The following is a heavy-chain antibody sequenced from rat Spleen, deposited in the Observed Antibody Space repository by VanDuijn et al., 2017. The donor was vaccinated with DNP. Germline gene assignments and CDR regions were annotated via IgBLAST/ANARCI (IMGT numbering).Heavy chain of an antibody. V-gene: IGHV2S12*01. J-gene: IGHJ3*01. CDR1: GFSLTSFG. CDR2: MTSGGAT. D-gene: IGHD1-12*02. Sequence: QVQLRESGPGLVQSSQTLSLTCTVSGFSLTSFGVSWVRQPPGKVLEWIAAMTSGGATFYNSALKSRLSISRDTSKSQVFLKMNSVQTEDTAMYFCARWDYDGWFAYWGQGTLVTVSS. CDR3: ARWDYDGWFAY.